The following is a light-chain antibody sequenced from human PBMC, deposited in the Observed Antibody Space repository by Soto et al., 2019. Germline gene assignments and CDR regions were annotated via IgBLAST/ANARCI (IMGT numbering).Light chain of an antibody. J-gene: IGKJ1*01. CDR3: QQSYSSLSWT. Sequence: DIQMTQSPSSLSASVGDRVTITCRASQSIRSYLNWYQQKPGKAPNLLIYAASSLQSGVPSRFSGSGSGTDFTLTISSLQPEDFATYYCQQSYSSLSWTFGQGTKVEIK. V-gene: IGKV1-39*01. CDR2: AAS. CDR1: QSIRSY.